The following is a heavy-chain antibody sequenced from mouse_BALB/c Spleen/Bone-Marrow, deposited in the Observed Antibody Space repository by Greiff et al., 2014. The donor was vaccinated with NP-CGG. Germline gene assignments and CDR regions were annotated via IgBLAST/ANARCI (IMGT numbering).Heavy chain of an antibody. Sequence: EVQLVESGPDLVKPSQSLSLTCTVTGYSITSGYSWHWIRQFPGNKLEWMGYIHYSGITFYNPSLRSRISIARDTSKSQFFLQLNSVTTEDTATYYCARFAGTPYTMDYWGQGTSVTVSS. D-gene: IGHD4-1*01. CDR2: IHYSGIT. V-gene: IGHV3-1*02. CDR1: GYSITSGYS. J-gene: IGHJ4*01. CDR3: ARFAGTPYTMDY.